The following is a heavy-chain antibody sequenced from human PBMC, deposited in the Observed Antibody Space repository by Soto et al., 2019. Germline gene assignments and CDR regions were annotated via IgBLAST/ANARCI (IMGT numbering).Heavy chain of an antibody. CDR2: MNPNSGNT. D-gene: IGHD2-8*01. CDR3: ARGYVYSLYYYYYMDD. J-gene: IGHJ6*03. CDR1: GYTFTSYD. V-gene: IGHV1-8*01. Sequence: ASVKVSCKASGYTFTSYDINWVRQATGQGLEWMGWMNPNSGNTGYAQKFQGRVTMTRNTSISTAYMELSSLRSEDTAVYYCARGYVYSLYYYYYMDDWGKGTTVTDSS.